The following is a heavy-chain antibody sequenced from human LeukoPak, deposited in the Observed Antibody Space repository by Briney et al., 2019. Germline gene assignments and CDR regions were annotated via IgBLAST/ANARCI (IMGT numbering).Heavy chain of an antibody. CDR2: INSDGRST. Sequence: GGSLRLSCAASGFTFSNYWMHWVRQAPGKGMVWVSRINSDGRSTSYADSVKGRFTISRGNAKNTLYLQMNSLRAEDTAVYYCARGYYDSSGYYLIDYWGQGTLVTVSS. J-gene: IGHJ4*02. V-gene: IGHV3-74*01. CDR1: GFTFSNYW. CDR3: ARGYYDSSGYYLIDY. D-gene: IGHD3-22*01.